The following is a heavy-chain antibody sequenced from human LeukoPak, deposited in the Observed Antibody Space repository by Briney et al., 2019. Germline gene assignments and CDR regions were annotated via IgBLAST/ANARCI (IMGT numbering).Heavy chain of an antibody. CDR3: ARQGGSYVGFKN. CDR1: GGSISSSSYY. Sequence: PSETLSLTCTVSGGSISSSSYYWGWIRQPPGKGLEWIGSIYYSGSTYYNLSLKSRVTISVDTSKNQFSLKLGSVTAADTAVYYCARQGGSYVGFKNWGQGTLVTVSS. CDR2: IYYSGST. V-gene: IGHV4-39*01. J-gene: IGHJ4*02. D-gene: IGHD1-26*01.